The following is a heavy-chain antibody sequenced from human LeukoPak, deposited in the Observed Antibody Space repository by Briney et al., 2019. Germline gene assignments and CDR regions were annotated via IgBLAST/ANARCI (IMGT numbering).Heavy chain of an antibody. CDR2: INHNAETI. J-gene: IGHJ4*02. D-gene: IGHD2-21*02. CDR3: ARDSDWALDN. V-gene: IGHV3-48*02. CDR1: GFTFSSYV. Sequence: PGGSLRLSCAASGFTFSSYVMSWIRQAPGKGLEWVSYINHNAETIYYADSVKGRFTISRDNAKNVLYLQMNRLRDGDTAVYFCARDSDWALDNWGQGTLVTVSS.